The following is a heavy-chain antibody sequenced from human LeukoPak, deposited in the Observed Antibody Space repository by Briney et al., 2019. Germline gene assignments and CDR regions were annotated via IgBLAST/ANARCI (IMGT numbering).Heavy chain of an antibody. V-gene: IGHV3-43*02. CDR2: ISGDGGST. CDR1: GFTFDDYA. D-gene: IGHD6-13*01. J-gene: IGHJ6*02. Sequence: GGSLRLSCAASGFTFDDYAMHWVRQAPGKGLEWVSLISGDGGSTYYADSVKGRFTISRDNSKNSLYLQMSSLRTEDTALYYCAKVGVGSGYSSSWYSGYYYGMDVWGQGTTVTVSS. CDR3: AKVGVGSGYSSSWYSGYYYGMDV.